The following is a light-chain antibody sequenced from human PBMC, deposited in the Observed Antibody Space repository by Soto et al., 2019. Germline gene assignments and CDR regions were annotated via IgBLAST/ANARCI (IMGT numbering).Light chain of an antibody. Sequence: ELVLTPSPGTLSLSPGARSPLSCRASQSVSSSHLAWYQQKPGQAPRLLIYSASSRATGIPDRFSGSGSGTDFTLTISRFEPEDFALHYCQRYGGFGQGTKVDIK. CDR1: QSVSSSH. J-gene: IGKJ1*01. CDR2: SAS. V-gene: IGKV3-20*01. CDR3: QRYGG.